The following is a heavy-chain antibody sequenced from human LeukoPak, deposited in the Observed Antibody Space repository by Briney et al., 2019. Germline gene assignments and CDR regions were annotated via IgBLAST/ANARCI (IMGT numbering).Heavy chain of an antibody. Sequence: SETLSLTCTVSGGSITNSYWNWIRQSPGKGLEWIGYINYSGITNYNPSLKSRVTISVDTSKNQFSLKLSSVTAADTAVYCCARDPLSTNDFDIWGQGTMVTVSS. CDR3: ARDPLSTNDFDI. J-gene: IGHJ3*02. D-gene: IGHD1-1*01. CDR2: INYSGIT. CDR1: GGSITNSY. V-gene: IGHV4-59*01.